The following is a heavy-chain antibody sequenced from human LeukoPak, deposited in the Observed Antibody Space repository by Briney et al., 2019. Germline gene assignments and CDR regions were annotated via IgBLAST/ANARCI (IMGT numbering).Heavy chain of an antibody. CDR2: ISWNSGSI. J-gene: IGHJ4*02. CDR1: GFTFDDYA. CDR3: VRDFRFLEDY. V-gene: IGHV3-9*01. Sequence: GGSLRLSCAASGFTFDDYAMHWVRQAPGKGLEWVSSISWNSGSIGYADSVKGRFTISRDNANNSLYLQMNSLRAEDTAVYYCVRDFRFLEDYWGQGTLVTVSS. D-gene: IGHD3-3*01.